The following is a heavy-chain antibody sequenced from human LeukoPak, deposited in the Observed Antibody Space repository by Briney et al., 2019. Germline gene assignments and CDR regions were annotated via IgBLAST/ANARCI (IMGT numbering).Heavy chain of an antibody. CDR2: ISGDGGSQ. V-gene: IGHV3-43*02. CDR3: AKAETLPEN. Sequence: GGALRLSWAASGGTLEDYAMHWVRQAPGKGLEWVCLISGDGGSQYYADSVKGRFTISRDNSKNSLYLQMNSLRTEDPALYYCAKAETLPENWGQGTLVTVSS. J-gene: IGHJ4*02. CDR1: GGTLEDYA.